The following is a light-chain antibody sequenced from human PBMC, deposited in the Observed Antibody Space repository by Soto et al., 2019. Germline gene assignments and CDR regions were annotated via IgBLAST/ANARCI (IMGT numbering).Light chain of an antibody. CDR2: DAS. CDR3: QEYNSGPPRT. CDR1: QSVKNH. J-gene: IGKJ4*02. V-gene: IGKV3D-15*01. Sequence: EIVMTQSPATLSVSSGAGNTLSCRASQSVKNHLGWYQHKPCQSPRLLIYDASTRATGVLDRFSAGGSGTEFTLVISSVQSDDAAVYFCQEYNSGPPRTVGEGPEVEIK.